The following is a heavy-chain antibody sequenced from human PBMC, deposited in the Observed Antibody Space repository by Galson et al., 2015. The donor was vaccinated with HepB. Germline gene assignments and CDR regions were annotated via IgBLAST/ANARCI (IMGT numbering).Heavy chain of an antibody. CDR2: ISYGGSNK. Sequence: SLRLSCAASGFTFSSYAMHWVRQAPGKGLEWVAVISYGGSNKYYADSVKGRFTISRDNSKNTLYLQMNSLRAEDTAVYYCASPTYYYDSSGYAFDIWGQGTMVTVSS. J-gene: IGHJ3*02. CDR1: GFTFSSYA. CDR3: ASPTYYYDSSGYAFDI. D-gene: IGHD3-22*01. V-gene: IGHV3-30*04.